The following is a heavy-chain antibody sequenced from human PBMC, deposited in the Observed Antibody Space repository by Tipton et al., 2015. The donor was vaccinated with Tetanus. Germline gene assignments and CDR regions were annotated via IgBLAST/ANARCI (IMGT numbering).Heavy chain of an antibody. J-gene: IGHJ4*02. D-gene: IGHD3-9*01. V-gene: IGHV3-48*02. Sequence: SLRLSCAASGFIFSSYSMNWVRQAPGKGLEWVSYISDGSSTIYYADSVKGRFTISRDHATNSLYLQMTSLRDEDTAVYYCARVGYDVLTGYEFFDYGGQGTLVTVSS. CDR1: GFIFSSYS. CDR3: ARVGYDVLTGYEFFDY. CDR2: ISDGSSTI.